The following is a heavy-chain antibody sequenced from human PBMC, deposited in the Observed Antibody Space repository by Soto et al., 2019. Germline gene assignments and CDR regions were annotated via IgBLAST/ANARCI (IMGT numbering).Heavy chain of an antibody. CDR3: ARHFLGRDY. CDR2: IYYSGST. V-gene: IGHV4-39*01. Sequence: SETLSLTCTVSGGSISSSSYYWGWIRQPPGKGLEWIGSIYYSGSTYYNPSLKSRVTISVDTSKNQFSLKLSSVTAADTAVYYCARHFLGRDYWGQGTLVTVSS. J-gene: IGHJ4*02. CDR1: GGSISSSSYY.